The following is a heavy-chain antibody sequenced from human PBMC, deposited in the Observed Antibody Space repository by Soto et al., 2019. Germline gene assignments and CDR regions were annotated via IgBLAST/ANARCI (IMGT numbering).Heavy chain of an antibody. Sequence: GGSLRLSCAASGFTFDDYAMHWVRQAPGKGLEWVSGISWNSGSIGYADSVKGRFTISRDNAKNSLYLQMNSLRAEDTALYYCAKDILGGSGSYYAFDIWGQGTMVTVSS. J-gene: IGHJ3*02. CDR3: AKDILGGSGSYYAFDI. CDR1: GFTFDDYA. D-gene: IGHD3-10*01. CDR2: ISWNSGSI. V-gene: IGHV3-9*01.